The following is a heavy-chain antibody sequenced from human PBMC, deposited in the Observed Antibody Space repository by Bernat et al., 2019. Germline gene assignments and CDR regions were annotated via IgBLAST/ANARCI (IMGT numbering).Heavy chain of an antibody. CDR3: ARLEGTVVPTIERGAFDI. CDR1: GYSFTTYW. CDR2: IYPGDSDT. J-gene: IGHJ3*02. D-gene: IGHD5-12*01. V-gene: IGHV5-51*01. Sequence: EVQLVQSGAEVKKPGESLKISCKGSGYSFTTYWIAWVRQMPGKGLEWMGIIYPGDSDTRYSPSFQGQVTISADKSISTAYLQWNSLKASDTAMYYCARLEGTVVPTIERGAFDIWGQGTMVTVSP.